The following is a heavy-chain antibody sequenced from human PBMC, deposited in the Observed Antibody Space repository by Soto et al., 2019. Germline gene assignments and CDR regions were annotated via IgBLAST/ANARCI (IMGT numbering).Heavy chain of an antibody. CDR2: IYYSGST. D-gene: IGHD2-8*01. J-gene: IGHJ6*02. V-gene: IGHV4-59*01. CDR3: ARQLYLYGMDV. Sequence: XATLSLTCTVSGDSISSYYWSWIRQPPGKGLEWIGYIYYSGSTNYNPSLKSRVTISIDTSKNQFSLKLSSVTAADTAVYYCARQLYLYGMDVWGQGTTVTVSS. CDR1: GDSISSYY.